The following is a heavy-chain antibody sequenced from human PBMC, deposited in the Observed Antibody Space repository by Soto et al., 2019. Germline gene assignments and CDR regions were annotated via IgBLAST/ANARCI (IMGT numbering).Heavy chain of an antibody. D-gene: IGHD6-13*01. J-gene: IGHJ4*02. CDR1: GFTFSDYY. CDR2: ISSSSSYT. Sequence: PGGSLRLSCAASGFTFSDYYMSWIRQAPGKGLEWVSYISSSSSYTNYADSVKGRFTISRDNAKNSLYLQMNSLRAEDTAVYYCARVNKGIAAAGNIIDYWGQGTLVTVSS. V-gene: IGHV3-11*05. CDR3: ARVNKGIAAAGNIIDY.